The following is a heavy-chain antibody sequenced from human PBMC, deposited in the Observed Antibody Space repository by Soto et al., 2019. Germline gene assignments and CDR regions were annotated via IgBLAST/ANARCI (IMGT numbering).Heavy chain of an antibody. CDR3: ARGTIFGVVNGWFGP. J-gene: IGHJ5*02. V-gene: IGHV1-18*01. CDR1: GYTFTSYG. D-gene: IGHD3-3*01. Sequence: ASVKVSCKASGYTFTSYGISWVRQAPGQGLEWMGWISAYNGNTNYAQKLQGRVTMTTDTSTSTAYMELRSLRSDDTAVYYCARGTIFGVVNGWFGPWGQGTLVTVSS. CDR2: ISAYNGNT.